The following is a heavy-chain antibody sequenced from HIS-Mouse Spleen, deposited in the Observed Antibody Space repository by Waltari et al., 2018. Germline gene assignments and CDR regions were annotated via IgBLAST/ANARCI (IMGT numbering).Heavy chain of an antibody. CDR3: ARDFHDFWSGYYGGDKKHDAFDI. CDR2: IYTSGST. CDR1: GGSISSYY. J-gene: IGHJ3*02. Sequence: QVQLQESGPGLVKPSETLSLTCTVSGGSISSYYWSWIRQPAGKGLEWIGRIYTSGSTNDNPSRKRRVTMSVDTSKNQFSLKLSSVTAADTAVYYCARDFHDFWSGYYGGDKKHDAFDIWGQGTMVTVSS. V-gene: IGHV4-4*07. D-gene: IGHD3-3*01.